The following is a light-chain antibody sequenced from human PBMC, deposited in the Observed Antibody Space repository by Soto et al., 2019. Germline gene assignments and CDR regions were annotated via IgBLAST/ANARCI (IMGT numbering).Light chain of an antibody. CDR1: QSISSW. J-gene: IGKJ1*01. CDR3: QQYNSYSGT. Sequence: DIQMTQSPFTLCASVGDRLTMTCRASQSISSWLAWYQQKPGTAPKLRSDEASSLESGVPSRFSGSGSGTEFTLTSSSLQPDDFATYYCQQYNSYSGTVGQGTKVDIK. V-gene: IGKV1-5*01. CDR2: EAS.